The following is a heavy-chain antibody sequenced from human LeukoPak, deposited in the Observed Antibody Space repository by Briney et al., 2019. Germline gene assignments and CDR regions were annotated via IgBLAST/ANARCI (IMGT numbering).Heavy chain of an antibody. D-gene: IGHD1-1*01. CDR1: GGTFSSYA. CDR2: IIPIFGTA. Sequence: SVKVSCKVSGGTFSSYAISWVRQAPGQGLEWMGGIIPIFGTANYAQKFQGRVTITADESTSTAYMELSSLRSEDTAVYYCATRYKVQGNWFDPWGQGTLVTVSS. J-gene: IGHJ5*02. V-gene: IGHV1-69*13. CDR3: ATRYKVQGNWFDP.